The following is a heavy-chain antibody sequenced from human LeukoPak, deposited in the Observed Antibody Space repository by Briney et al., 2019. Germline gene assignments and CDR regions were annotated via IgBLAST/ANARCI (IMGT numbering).Heavy chain of an antibody. Sequence: GGSLRLSCAASGFIFSNAWMSWVRQAPGKGLEWVSAISASGGSTHYADSVKGRFTISRDNSKNTLFLQMNSLRAEDTAVYYCAKADGSWTYDPWGQGTLVTVSS. CDR3: AKADGSWTYDP. CDR2: ISASGGST. J-gene: IGHJ5*02. D-gene: IGHD5-24*01. V-gene: IGHV3-23*01. CDR1: GFIFSNAW.